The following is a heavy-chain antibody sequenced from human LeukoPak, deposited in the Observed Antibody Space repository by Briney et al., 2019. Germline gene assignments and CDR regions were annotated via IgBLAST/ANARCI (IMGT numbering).Heavy chain of an antibody. CDR2: IWYDGSNK. J-gene: IGHJ4*02. CDR3: AKSYYDSSGYDYSDY. D-gene: IGHD3-22*01. V-gene: IGHV3-33*06. CDR1: GFTFSSSA. Sequence: AGGSLRLSCAASGFTFSSSAMHWVRQAPGKGLEWVAVIWYDGSNKYYADSVKGRFTISRDNSKNTLYLQMNSLRAEDTAVYYCAKSYYDSSGYDYSDYWGQGTLVTVSS.